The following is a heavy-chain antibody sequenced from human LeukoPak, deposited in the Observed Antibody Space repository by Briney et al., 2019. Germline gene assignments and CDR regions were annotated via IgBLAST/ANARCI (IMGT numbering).Heavy chain of an antibody. J-gene: IGHJ4*02. CDR3: AREAGDYDAGGHPPTPYYFDL. V-gene: IGHV4-4*07. Sequence: SETLSLTCNVSGGSISGYYWSWIRQPAGKGLEWMGRIFSSGRSNYNPSLKSRLMVAVDPSKNQFSLRLSSVTAADTAVYYCAREAGDYDAGGHPPTPYYFDLWGQGTLVTVSS. CDR1: GGSISGYY. CDR2: IFSSGRS. D-gene: IGHD3-16*01.